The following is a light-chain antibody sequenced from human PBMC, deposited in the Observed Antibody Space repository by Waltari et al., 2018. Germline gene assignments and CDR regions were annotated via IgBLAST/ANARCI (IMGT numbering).Light chain of an antibody. J-gene: IGKJ5*01. CDR3: QQRSDWPPT. V-gene: IGKV3-11*01. CDR1: QSVSSY. Sequence: EIVLTQSPATLSLSPGERVTLSCRASQSVSSYLAWYQQNPGQAPRLLIYDASNRATGIPARFSGSGSGTDFTLTISSLEPEDFAVYYCQQRSDWPPTFGQGTRLEIK. CDR2: DAS.